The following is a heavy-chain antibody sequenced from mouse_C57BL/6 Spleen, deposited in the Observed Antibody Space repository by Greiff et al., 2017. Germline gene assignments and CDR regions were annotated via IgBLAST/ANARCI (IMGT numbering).Heavy chain of an antibody. V-gene: IGHV1-64*01. Sequence: QVQLQQPGAELVKPGASVKLSCKASGYTFTSYWMHWVKQRPGQGLEWIGMIHPNSGSTNYNEKFKSKATLTVDKSSSTAYMQLSSLTSEDSAVYDCARSGLYAIDYWGQGTTLTVSS. D-gene: IGHD1-3*01. J-gene: IGHJ2*01. CDR3: ARSGLYAIDY. CDR1: GYTFTSYW. CDR2: IHPNSGST.